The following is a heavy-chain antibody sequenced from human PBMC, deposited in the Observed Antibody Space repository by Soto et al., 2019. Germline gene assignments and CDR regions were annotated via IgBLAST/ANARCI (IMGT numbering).Heavy chain of an antibody. Sequence: QVQLQESGPGLVKPSETLSLTCTVSGGSISSYYWSWIRQPPGKGLEWIGYIYYSGSTNYNPSLKSRVTRSVDTSKNQFSLKLSSVTAADTAVYYCARGGCSSTSCYDYYYYYYYMDVWGKGTTVTVSS. CDR2: IYYSGST. CDR1: GGSISSYY. V-gene: IGHV4-59*08. D-gene: IGHD2-2*01. CDR3: ARGGCSSTSCYDYYYYYYYMDV. J-gene: IGHJ6*03.